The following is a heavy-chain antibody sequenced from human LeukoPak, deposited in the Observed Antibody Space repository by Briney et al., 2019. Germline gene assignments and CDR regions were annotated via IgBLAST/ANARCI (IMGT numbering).Heavy chain of an antibody. Sequence: SETLSLTCTVSGGSISSYYWSWIRQPPGKGLEWIGYIYYSGSTNYNPSLKSRVTISVDTSKNQFSLKLSSVTAADTAVYYCARLSACSSTSCYSAGLDYWGQGTLVTVSS. V-gene: IGHV4-59*01. CDR1: GGSISSYY. CDR3: ARLSACSSTSCYSAGLDY. J-gene: IGHJ4*02. CDR2: IYYSGST. D-gene: IGHD2-2*01.